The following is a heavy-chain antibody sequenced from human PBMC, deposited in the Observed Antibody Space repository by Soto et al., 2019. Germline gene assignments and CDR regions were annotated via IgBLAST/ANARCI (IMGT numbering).Heavy chain of an antibody. J-gene: IGHJ4*02. CDR3: AGRPATDDYGDYEGLFDY. CDR1: GGSISSYY. D-gene: IGHD4-17*01. Sequence: SETLSLTCTVSGGSISSYYWSWIRQPPGKGLEWIGYIYYSGSTNYNPSLKSRVTISVDTSKNQFSLKLSSVTAADTAVYYCAGRPATDDYGDYEGLFDYWGQGTLVTVSS. V-gene: IGHV4-59*01. CDR2: IYYSGST.